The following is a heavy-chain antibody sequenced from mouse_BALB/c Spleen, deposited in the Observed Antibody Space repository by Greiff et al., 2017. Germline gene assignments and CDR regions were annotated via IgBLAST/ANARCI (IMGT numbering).Heavy chain of an antibody. D-gene: IGHD3-1*01. CDR2: IDPANGNT. Sequence: EVKLQESGAELVKPGASVKLSCTASGFNIKDTYMHWVKQRPEQGLEWIGRIDPANGNTKYDPKFQGKATITADTSSNTAYLQLSSLTSEDTAVYYCARQLGLREAMDYWGQGTSVTVSS. V-gene: IGHV14-3*02. J-gene: IGHJ4*01. CDR3: ARQLGLREAMDY. CDR1: GFNIKDTY.